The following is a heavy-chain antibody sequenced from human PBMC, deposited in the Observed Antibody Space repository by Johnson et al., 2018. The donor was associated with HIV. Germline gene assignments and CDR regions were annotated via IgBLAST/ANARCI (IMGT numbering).Heavy chain of an antibody. CDR3: ARGNGRLSAFDF. J-gene: IGHJ3*01. V-gene: IGHV3-15*01. CDR1: QFTVSTYY. Sequence: VQLVESGGGLAKPAWSPRLSCAASQFTVSTYYMNCVRLAPGNGLELVGRIKSKTDGGTTDYTTPVKGRFTISRDDSKNTLYLQMNSLRAEDTAVYYCARGNGRLSAFDFWGQGTMVTVSS. CDR2: IKSKTDGGTT.